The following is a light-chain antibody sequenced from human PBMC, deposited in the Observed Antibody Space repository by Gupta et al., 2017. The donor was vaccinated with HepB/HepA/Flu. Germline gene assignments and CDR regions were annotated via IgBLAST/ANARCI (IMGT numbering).Light chain of an antibody. CDR1: TGPVTFGDF. Sequence: QTVATQEPSLTVSPGGPVTLTCASNTGPVTFGDFPNWFQQKPGQPPRALIYSTRNKHPWTPARFSGSLLGGKAALTLSGVQPEDEAEYYCLLYFGGAQLVFGGGTKLTVL. CDR3: LLYFGGAQLV. J-gene: IGLJ3*02. CDR2: STR. V-gene: IGLV7-43*01.